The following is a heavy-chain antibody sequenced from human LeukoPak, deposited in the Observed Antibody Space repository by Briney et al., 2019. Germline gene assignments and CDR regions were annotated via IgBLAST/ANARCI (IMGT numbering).Heavy chain of an antibody. CDR2: IWYDGSNE. V-gene: IGHV3-33*06. Sequence: PGGSLRLSCAASGFTFSSYWMSWVRQAPGKGLEWVAVIWYDGSNEYYADSVKGRFTISRDNSKNTLYLQMNGLRAEDTAVYYCAKDMTTGPLSVYLYMDVWGKGTTVTVSS. CDR1: GFTFSSYW. CDR3: AKDMTTGPLSVYLYMDV. D-gene: IGHD4-17*01. J-gene: IGHJ6*03.